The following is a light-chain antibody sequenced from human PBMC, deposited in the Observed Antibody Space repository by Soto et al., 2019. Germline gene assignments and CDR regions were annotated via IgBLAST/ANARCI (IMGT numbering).Light chain of an antibody. J-gene: IGLJ2*01. CDR1: SSNIGSNS. CDR3: AAWDDSLNGVV. Sequence: QSVLTQPPSASGTPGQRVTISCSGSSSNIGSNSINWYQQVPGTAPKLLIYNNNQRPSGVPDRFSGSKFGTSVSLAISGLQSEDEADYYCAAWDDSLNGVVFGGGTKLTVL. V-gene: IGLV1-44*01. CDR2: NNN.